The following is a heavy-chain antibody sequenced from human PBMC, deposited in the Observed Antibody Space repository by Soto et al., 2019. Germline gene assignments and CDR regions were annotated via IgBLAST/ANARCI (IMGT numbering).Heavy chain of an antibody. CDR2: ISSSGSTI. V-gene: IGHV3-48*03. D-gene: IGHD5-18*01. CDR1: GFTFSSYE. CDR3: ARGIQRYYYYYGMDV. Sequence: GGSLRLSCAASGFTFSSYEMNWVRQAPGKGLEWVSYISSSGSTIYYADSVKGRFTISRDNAKNSLYLQMNSLRAEDTAVYYCARGIQRYYYYYGMDVWGQGTTVTVSS. J-gene: IGHJ6*02.